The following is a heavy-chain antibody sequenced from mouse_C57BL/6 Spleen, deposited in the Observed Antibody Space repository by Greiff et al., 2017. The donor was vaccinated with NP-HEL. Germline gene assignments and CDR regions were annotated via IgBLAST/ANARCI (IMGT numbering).Heavy chain of an antibody. D-gene: IGHD2-4*01. CDR1: GYTFTSYD. CDR2: IYPRDGST. CDR3: ARLLYDYDGSY. J-gene: IGHJ3*01. V-gene: IGHV1-85*01. Sequence: VQGVESGPELVKPGASVKLSCKASGYTFTSYDINWVQQRPGQGLEWIGWIYPRDGSTKYNEKFKGKATLTVDTSSSTAYMELHSLTSEDSAVYFCARLLYDYDGSYWGQGTLVTVSA.